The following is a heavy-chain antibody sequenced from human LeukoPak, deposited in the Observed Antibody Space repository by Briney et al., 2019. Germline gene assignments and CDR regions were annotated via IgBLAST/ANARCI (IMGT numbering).Heavy chain of an antibody. Sequence: GGSLRLSCAASGFTFSSYAMHWVRQAPGKGLEWVAVISYDGSNKYYADSVKGRFTISRDNSKNTLYLQMNSLRAEDTAVYYCARESITMVRGVITRYFDYWGQGTLVTVSS. D-gene: IGHD3-10*01. V-gene: IGHV3-30-3*01. CDR3: ARESITMVRGVITRYFDY. CDR2: ISYDGSNK. J-gene: IGHJ4*02. CDR1: GFTFSSYA.